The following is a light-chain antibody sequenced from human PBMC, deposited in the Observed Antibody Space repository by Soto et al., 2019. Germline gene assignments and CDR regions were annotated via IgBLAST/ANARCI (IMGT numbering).Light chain of an antibody. Sequence: QSALTQPPSASGSPGQSVTISCTGTSSDVGGYNYVSWYQQHPGKAPKLMIYEVSKRPSGVPDRFSGSKSGNTASLTVSGLQAEDEADYYCNSYAGSNLGVFGTGTKLTVL. V-gene: IGLV2-8*01. J-gene: IGLJ1*01. CDR1: SSDVGGYNY. CDR2: EVS. CDR3: NSYAGSNLGV.